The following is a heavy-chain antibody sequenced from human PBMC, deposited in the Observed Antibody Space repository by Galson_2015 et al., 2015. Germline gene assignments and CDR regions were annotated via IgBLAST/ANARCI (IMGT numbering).Heavy chain of an antibody. CDR3: ARERRMDDSSGYSLGVFDF. J-gene: IGHJ4*02. Sequence: STRLSCAAAAVTVSSNYISWIREGQGPGQERVSVVYSGGSTYYADSVKGRFTISRDNSKNTLYLQMNSLSAEDTAVVYCARERRMDDSSGYSLGVFDFWGQGTLVTVSS. CDR2: VYSGGST. D-gene: IGHD3-22*01. CDR1: AVTVSSNY. V-gene: IGHV3-53*01.